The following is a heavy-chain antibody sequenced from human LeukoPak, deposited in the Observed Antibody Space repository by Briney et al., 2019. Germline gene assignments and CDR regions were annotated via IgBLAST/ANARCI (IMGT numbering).Heavy chain of an antibody. CDR3: ARSEWQNNYFDY. CDR1: GFSFISYG. J-gene: IGHJ4*02. CDR2: ISYDGSNK. D-gene: IGHD3-3*01. V-gene: IGHV3-30*03. Sequence: GGSLRLSCAASGFSFISYGMYWVRQAPGEGLEWVAVISYDGSNKYYADSVKGRFTISRDNSKNTLYLKMNSLRAEDTAVYYCARSEWQNNYFDYWGQRTLVTVSS.